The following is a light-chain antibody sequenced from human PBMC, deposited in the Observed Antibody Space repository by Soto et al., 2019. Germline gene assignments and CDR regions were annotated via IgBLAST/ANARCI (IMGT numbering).Light chain of an antibody. V-gene: IGKV2-28*01. CDR2: LGS. J-gene: IGKJ1*01. Sequence: DIVMTQSPLSLPVTPGEPASISCRSIDSLLHSNGYNYLDYYLQKPGQSPQLLIYLGSNRSSGVPDRFSGSGSGTDFTLKISRVEAEDVGVYYCMQALQTPWTFGQGTKVDIK. CDR1: DSLLHSNGYNY. CDR3: MQALQTPWT.